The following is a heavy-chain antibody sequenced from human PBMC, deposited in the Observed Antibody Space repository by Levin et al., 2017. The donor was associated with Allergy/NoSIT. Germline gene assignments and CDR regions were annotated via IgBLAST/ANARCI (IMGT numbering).Heavy chain of an antibody. CDR3: AAELNSGGRCCSFDS. J-gene: IGHJ4*02. Sequence: KISCKTSGFTFSESTVQWIRQARGQRLEWMGWISVASGITKYAQGFHERVTFTRDMSTSTAWMELNSLRSDDTAVYYCAAELNSGGRCCSFDSWGQGTSVTVSS. CDR1: GFTFSEST. V-gene: IGHV1-58*01. D-gene: IGHD2-15*01. CDR2: ISVASGIT.